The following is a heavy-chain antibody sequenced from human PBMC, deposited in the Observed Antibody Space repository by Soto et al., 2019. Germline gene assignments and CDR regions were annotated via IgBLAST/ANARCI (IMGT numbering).Heavy chain of an antibody. CDR3: ATLSSSSSPFRDV. J-gene: IGHJ6*02. V-gene: IGHV4-4*07. CDR2: IYTSGST. Sequence: PSETLSLTCTVSGGSISSYYLSWIRQPAGKGLEWIGRIYTSGSTNYNPSLKSRVTMSVDTSKNQFSLKLSSVTAADTAVYYCATLSSSSSPFRDVWGQGTTVTVSS. D-gene: IGHD6-6*01. CDR1: GGSISSYY.